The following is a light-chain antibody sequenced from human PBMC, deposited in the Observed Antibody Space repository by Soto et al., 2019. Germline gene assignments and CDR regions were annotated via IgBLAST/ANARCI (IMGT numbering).Light chain of an antibody. CDR2: DAS. J-gene: IGKJ1*01. CDR1: QSVNSN. CDR3: QQRSNWPPWT. V-gene: IGKV3-11*01. Sequence: EIVLTQSPATLSLSPGERATLSCRASQSVNSNLAWYQQKPGQAPSLLIFDASYRATGIPARFSGSVSGTDFTLTISSLEPEDFAVYYCQQRSNWPPWTFGQGTKVDIK.